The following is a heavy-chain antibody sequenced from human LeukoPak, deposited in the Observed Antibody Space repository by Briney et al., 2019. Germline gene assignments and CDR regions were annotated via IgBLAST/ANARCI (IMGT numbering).Heavy chain of an antibody. D-gene: IGHD1-26*01. J-gene: IGHJ5*02. CDR1: GYTFTGYY. Sequence: ALVKVSCKASGYTFTGYYMHWVRQAPGQGLEWMGWINPNSGGTNYAQKFQGRVTMTRDTSISTAYMELSRLRSDDTAVYYCARDGSGSYSAWFDPWGQGALVTVSS. CDR3: ARDGSGSYSAWFDP. V-gene: IGHV1-2*02. CDR2: INPNSGGT.